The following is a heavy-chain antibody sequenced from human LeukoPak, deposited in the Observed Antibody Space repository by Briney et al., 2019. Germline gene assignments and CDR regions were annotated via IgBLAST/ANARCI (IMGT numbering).Heavy chain of an antibody. D-gene: IGHD4-17*01. J-gene: IGHJ4*02. V-gene: IGHV4-39*01. Sequence: SETLSLTCTVSGGSISSSSYYWGWIRQPPGKGLEWIGSIYYSGSTYYNPSLKSRVTISVDTSKNQFSLKLSSVTAADTAVYYCARHAGPPTTVTIHFDYWGQATLVTVSS. CDR1: GGSISSSSYY. CDR2: IYYSGST. CDR3: ARHAGPPTTVTIHFDY.